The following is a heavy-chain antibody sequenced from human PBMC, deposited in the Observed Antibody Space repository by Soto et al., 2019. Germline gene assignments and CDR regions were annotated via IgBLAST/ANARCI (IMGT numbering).Heavy chain of an antibody. V-gene: IGHV4-61*08. CDR1: GGSISSGGYY. Sequence: PSETLSLTCTVSGGSISSGGYYWSWIRQPPGKGLEWIGYIYYSGSTNYNPSLKSRVTISVDTSKNQFSLKLSSVTAADTAVYYCARRYGGNLDYWGQGTLLTVSS. CDR2: IYYSGST. D-gene: IGHD1-26*01. J-gene: IGHJ4*02. CDR3: ARRYGGNLDY.